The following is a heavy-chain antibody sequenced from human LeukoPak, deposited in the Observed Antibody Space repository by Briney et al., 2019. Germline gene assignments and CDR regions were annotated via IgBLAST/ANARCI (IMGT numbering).Heavy chain of an antibody. J-gene: IGHJ6*03. D-gene: IGHD3-22*01. CDR3: ARAPKETMIVVGGYYMDV. V-gene: IGHV1-8*01. CDR2: MNPNSGNT. Sequence: GASVKVSCKASGYTFTSYDINWVRQATGQGLEWMGWMNPNSGNTGYAQKFQGRVTMTRNTSISTAYMELSSLRSEDTAVYYCARAPKETMIVVGGYYMDVWGKGTTVTISS. CDR1: GYTFTSYD.